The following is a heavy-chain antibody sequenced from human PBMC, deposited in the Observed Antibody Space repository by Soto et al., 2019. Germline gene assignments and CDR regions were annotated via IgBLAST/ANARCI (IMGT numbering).Heavy chain of an antibody. D-gene: IGHD6-25*01. J-gene: IGHJ6*03. V-gene: IGHV3-30*03. CDR3: AREASASTQGFSSSYMGV. CDR1: GFTFSDYG. Sequence: QVQLVESGGGVVQPGGSLRLSCAAAGFTFSDYGMHWVRQAPGKAPEWVAAVSYDGSAQYYLGSVKGRFTASRDISRTALSLKMDSLRSDDTAVSFGAREASASTQGFSSSYMGVWGKGTTIVVSS. CDR2: VSYDGSAQ.